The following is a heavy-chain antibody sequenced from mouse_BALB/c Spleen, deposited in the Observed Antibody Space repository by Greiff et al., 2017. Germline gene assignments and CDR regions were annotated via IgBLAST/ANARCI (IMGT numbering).Heavy chain of an antibody. V-gene: IGHV7-3*02. Sequence: DVKLVESGGGLVQPGGSLRLSCATSGFTFTDYYMSWVRQPPGKALEWLGFIRNKANGYTTEYSASVKGRFTISRDNSQSILYLQMNTLRAEDSATYYCARDDYGNYEGFAYWGQGTLVTVSA. CDR3: ARDDYGNYEGFAY. CDR2: IRNKANGYTT. CDR1: GFTFTDYY. J-gene: IGHJ3*01. D-gene: IGHD2-1*01.